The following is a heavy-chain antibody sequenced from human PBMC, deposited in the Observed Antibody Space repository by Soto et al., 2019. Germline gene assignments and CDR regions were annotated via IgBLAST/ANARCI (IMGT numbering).Heavy chain of an antibody. V-gene: IGHV3-66*01. CDR3: ARVNRLAWREIRYMDV. CDR2: IYSGGST. D-gene: IGHD3-3*02. CDR1: GFTVSSNY. J-gene: IGHJ6*03. Sequence: HPGGSLRLSCAASGFTVSSNYMSWVRQAPGKGLEWVSVIYSGGSTYYADSVKGRFTISRDNSKNTLYLQMNSLRAEDTAVYYCARVNRLAWREIRYMDVWGKGTTVTVSS.